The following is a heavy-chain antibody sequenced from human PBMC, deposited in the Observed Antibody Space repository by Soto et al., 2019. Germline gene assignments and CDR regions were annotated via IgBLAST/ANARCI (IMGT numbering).Heavy chain of an antibody. Sequence: QVQLVQSGAEVKKPGSSVKVSCKASGSTFSSYAISWVRQAPGQGLEWMGGIIPIFGTANYAQKFQGRVTITADKSTSTAYMELSSLRSEDTAVYYCARVMKRYCSSTSCFYFDYWGQGTLVTVSS. V-gene: IGHV1-69*06. CDR2: IIPIFGTA. D-gene: IGHD2-2*01. CDR1: GSTFSSYA. CDR3: ARVMKRYCSSTSCFYFDY. J-gene: IGHJ4*02.